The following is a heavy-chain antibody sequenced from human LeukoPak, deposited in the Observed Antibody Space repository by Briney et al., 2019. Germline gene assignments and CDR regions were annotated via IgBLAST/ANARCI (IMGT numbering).Heavy chain of an antibody. J-gene: IGHJ4*02. V-gene: IGHV1-2*04. CDR3: ARGYCSGGSCYSAQAFDY. D-gene: IGHD2-15*01. CDR2: INPNSGGT. Sequence: ASVKVSCNASGYTFTGYYMHWVRQAPGQGLEWMGWINPNSGGTNYAQEFQGWVTMTRDTSISTAYMELSRLRSDDTAVYYCARGYCSGGSCYSAQAFDYWGQGTLVTVSS. CDR1: GYTFTGYY.